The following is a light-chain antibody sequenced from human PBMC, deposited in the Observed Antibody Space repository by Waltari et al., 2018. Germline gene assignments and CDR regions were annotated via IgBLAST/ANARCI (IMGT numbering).Light chain of an antibody. J-gene: IGKJ2*01. Sequence: EIVMTQSPATLSVSPGERATLSCRASQSVSSNLAWYQQKPGQAPRLLIYGASTRATGIPARFSGSGSGTEFTLTISSLQSEDFAVYYCQQYNSYSHFFGQGTKLEIK. V-gene: IGKV3-15*01. CDR2: GAS. CDR1: QSVSSN. CDR3: QQYNSYSHF.